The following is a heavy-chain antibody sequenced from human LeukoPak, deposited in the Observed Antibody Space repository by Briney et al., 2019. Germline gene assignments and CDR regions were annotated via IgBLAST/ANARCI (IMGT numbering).Heavy chain of an antibody. CDR2: IYYSGST. D-gene: IGHD1-26*01. J-gene: IGHJ6*02. CDR1: DGSISSGGYY. CDR3: ARDRTRLGGYYYYGMDV. Sequence: SETLSLTCTVSDGSISSGGYYWSWIRQHPGKGLEWIGYIYYSGSTYYNPSLKSRVTISVDTSKNQFSLKLSSVTAADTAVYYCARDRTRLGGYYYYGMDVWGQGTTVTVSS. V-gene: IGHV4-31*03.